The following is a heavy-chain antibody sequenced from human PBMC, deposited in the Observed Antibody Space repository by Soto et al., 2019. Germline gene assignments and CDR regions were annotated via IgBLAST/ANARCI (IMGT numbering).Heavy chain of an antibody. V-gene: IGHV3-23*01. CDR1: GFTFSNYA. Sequence: GGSLRLSCAASGFTFSNYAMSWVRQAPGKGPEWVSALSGNGESTYYADSVKGRFTISRDNSKNTVYLQMNSLRAEDTALYFCAQFKLETSQPGYAFDNWGHGTMVTV. CDR2: LSGNGEST. D-gene: IGHD1-1*01. J-gene: IGHJ3*02. CDR3: AQFKLETSQPGYAFDN.